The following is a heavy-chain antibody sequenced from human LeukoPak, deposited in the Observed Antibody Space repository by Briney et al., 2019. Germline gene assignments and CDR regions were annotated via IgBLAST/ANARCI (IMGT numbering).Heavy chain of an antibody. CDR2: INQDGSQK. CDR1: GSTFNKIW. CDR3: ARGLATAAAY. J-gene: IGHJ4*02. V-gene: IGHV3-7*01. Sequence: PGGSLKPSWPDSGSTFNKIWMSWVRQPPGRGRDWMANINQDGSQKYYLDSVKGRFTISRDNAKSSVYLQMNSLRAEDTALYYCARGLATAAAYWGQGTLVTVSS. D-gene: IGHD6-13*01.